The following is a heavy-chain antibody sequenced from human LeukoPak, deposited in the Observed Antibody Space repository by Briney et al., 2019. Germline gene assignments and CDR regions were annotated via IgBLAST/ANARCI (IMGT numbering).Heavy chain of an antibody. J-gene: IGHJ4*02. Sequence: ASVKVSCKASGGTFISYALSWVRQAPGQGLEWMGGIIPFFGTPNYAQRFQDRVTISADESTSTFYMELRSLRSEDTAVYYCARPKTYYYEDTDLKVWVRGPLDYRGQGTLVTVSS. CDR1: GGTFISYA. CDR3: ARPKTYYYEDTDLKVWVRGPLDY. D-gene: IGHD3-22*01. V-gene: IGHV1-69*13. CDR2: IIPFFGTP.